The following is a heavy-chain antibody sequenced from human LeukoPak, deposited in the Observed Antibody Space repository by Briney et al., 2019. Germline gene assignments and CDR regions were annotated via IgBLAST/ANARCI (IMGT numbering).Heavy chain of an antibody. CDR1: GFTFSSYA. Sequence: PGGSLRLSCVASGFTFSSYAMHWVRQAPGKGLEWVAFIRYDGSNIYSADSVKGRFTISRDNSKNTLYLQMNSLRTEDTAVYYCAKDMYSSSWLIDYWGQGTLVTVSS. J-gene: IGHJ4*02. D-gene: IGHD6-13*01. V-gene: IGHV3-30*02. CDR3: AKDMYSSSWLIDY. CDR2: IRYDGSNI.